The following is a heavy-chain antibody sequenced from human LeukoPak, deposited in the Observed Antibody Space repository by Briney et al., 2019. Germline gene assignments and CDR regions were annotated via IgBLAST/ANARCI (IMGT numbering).Heavy chain of an antibody. CDR2: INPNSGGT. D-gene: IGHD3-9*01. Sequence: ASVKVSCKASGYTFTGYYMHWVRQAPGQGLEWMGWINPNSGGTNYAQKFQGWVTMTRDTSISTAYTELSRLRSDDTAVYYCARSDYDILTGSPRNPDYWGQGTLVTVSS. J-gene: IGHJ4*02. CDR3: ARSDYDILTGSPRNPDY. V-gene: IGHV1-2*04. CDR1: GYTFTGYY.